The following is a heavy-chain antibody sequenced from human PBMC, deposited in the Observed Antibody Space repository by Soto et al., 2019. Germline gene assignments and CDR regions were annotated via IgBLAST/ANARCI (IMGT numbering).Heavy chain of an antibody. V-gene: IGHV1-69*06. D-gene: IGHD2-8*01. CDR2: IIPIFNST. J-gene: IGHJ4*02. CDR1: GSRFSNYV. CDR3: ARDGRGKKAVYNGLVSLGY. Sequence: QVQLVQSGAEVKTPGSSLKVSCKVSGSRFSNYVIAWVRQAPGHGLEWLGRIIPIFNSTKYAQSLQGRVTITAGNSTSTAYLELSILRSDDTAVYYCARDGRGKKAVYNGLVSLGYWGQGTLVTVSS.